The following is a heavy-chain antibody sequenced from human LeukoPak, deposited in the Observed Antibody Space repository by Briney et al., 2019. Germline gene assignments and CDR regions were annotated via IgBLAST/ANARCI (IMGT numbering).Heavy chain of an antibody. CDR2: ISSSSSYI. CDR1: GFTFSSYS. CDR3: AREDSSSWFYYYYYYYMDV. D-gene: IGHD6-13*01. Sequence: GGSLRLSCAASGFTFSSYSMNWVRQAPGKGLEWVSSISSSSSYIYYADSVKGRFTISRDNAKNSLYLQMNGLRAEDTAVYYCAREDSSSWFYYYYYYYMDVWGKGTTVTVSS. J-gene: IGHJ6*03. V-gene: IGHV3-21*01.